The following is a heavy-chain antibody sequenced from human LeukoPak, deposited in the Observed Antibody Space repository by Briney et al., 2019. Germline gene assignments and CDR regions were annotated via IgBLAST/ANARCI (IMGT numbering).Heavy chain of an antibody. CDR3: ASTTTVVTSSTYYYYGMDV. J-gene: IGHJ6*02. CDR2: IYYSGST. Sequence: SGTLSLTCTVSGGSISSYYWSWIRQPPGKGLEWIGYIYYSGSTNYNPSLKSRVTISVDTSKNQFSLKLSSVTAADTAVYYCASTTTVVTSSTYYYYGMDVWGQGTTVTVSS. D-gene: IGHD4-23*01. CDR1: GGSISSYY. V-gene: IGHV4-59*01.